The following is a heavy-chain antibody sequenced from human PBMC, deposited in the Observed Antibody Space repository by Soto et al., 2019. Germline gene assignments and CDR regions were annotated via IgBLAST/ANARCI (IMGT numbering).Heavy chain of an antibody. V-gene: IGHV4-30-4*01. Sequence: PSETLSLTCTVSGGSISSGDYYWSWIRQPPGKGLEWIGYIYYSGSTYYNPSLKSRVTISVDTSKNQFSLKLSSVTAADTAVYYCARGRRWLLIFDYWGQGXLVTVYS. CDR1: GGSISSGDYY. CDR2: IYYSGST. J-gene: IGHJ4*02. CDR3: ARGRRWLLIFDY. D-gene: IGHD5-12*01.